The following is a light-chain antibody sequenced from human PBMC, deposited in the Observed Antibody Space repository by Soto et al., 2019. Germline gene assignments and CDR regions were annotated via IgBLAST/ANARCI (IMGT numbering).Light chain of an antibody. CDR2: AAS. CDR3: QYYNNWLAT. Sequence: IVLTQSPGTLSLSPGGRATLSSGASQSVSNNYLAWYQQKPGQAPRLLIYAASTRATGVSARFSGSGSGAEFTLTISSLQSEDFTIYYCQYYNNWLATFGGGTKVDI. CDR1: QSVSNN. V-gene: IGKV3-15*01. J-gene: IGKJ4*01.